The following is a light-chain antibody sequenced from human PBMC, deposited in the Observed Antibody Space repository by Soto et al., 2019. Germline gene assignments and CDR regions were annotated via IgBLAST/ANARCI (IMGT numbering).Light chain of an antibody. Sequence: IVLTQSPVTLSFSPCEIATLSCRSIQSVGSDYLAWYQQKPGQAPRILIFGASGRATGIPDRFSGSGSGTDFTLTISRLEPEDFAVYHCQQYGSSPLVTFGQGTRLEIK. CDR2: GAS. J-gene: IGKJ5*01. V-gene: IGKV3-20*01. CDR3: QQYGSSPLVT. CDR1: QSVGSDY.